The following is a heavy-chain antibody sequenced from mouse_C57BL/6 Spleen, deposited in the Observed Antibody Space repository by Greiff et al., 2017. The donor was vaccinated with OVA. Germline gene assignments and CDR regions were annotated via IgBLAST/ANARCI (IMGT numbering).Heavy chain of an antibody. Sequence: QVQLQQPGAELVMPGASVKLSCKASGYTFTSYWMHWVMQRPGQGLEWIGEIDPSDSYTNYNQKFKGKSTLTVDKSSSTAYMQLSSLTSEDSAVYYCAREGSGAWFAYWGQGTLVTVSA. CDR2: IDPSDSYT. CDR3: AREGSGAWFAY. V-gene: IGHV1-69*01. CDR1: GYTFTSYW. J-gene: IGHJ3*01.